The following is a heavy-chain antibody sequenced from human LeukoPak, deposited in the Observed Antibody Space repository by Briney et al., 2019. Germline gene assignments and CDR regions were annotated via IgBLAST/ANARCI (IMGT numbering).Heavy chain of an antibody. CDR3: AKGGKVVPAASLADY. V-gene: IGHV3-21*04. CDR2: VSSSSFI. CDR1: GFIFSSYN. Sequence: GGSLRLSCAASGFIFSSYNMNWVRQAPGKGLEWVSSVSSSSFIYYADSVKGRFTISRDNAKNSLYLQMNSLRAEDTAVYYCAKGGKVVPAASLADYWGQGTLVTVFS. D-gene: IGHD2-2*01. J-gene: IGHJ4*02.